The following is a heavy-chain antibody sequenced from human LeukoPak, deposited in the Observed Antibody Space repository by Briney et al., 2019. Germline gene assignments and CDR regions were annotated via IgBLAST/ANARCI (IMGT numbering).Heavy chain of an antibody. J-gene: IGHJ4*02. Sequence: SETLSLTCTVSGGSIRSYYWGWIRQPPGKGLEWIGRIYYSGSTYYNPSLKSRVTISVDTSKNQFSLKLSSVTAADTAMYYCARHEAGYSSGGGIVGATPPNYWGQGTLVTVSS. CDR1: GGSIRSYY. CDR3: ARHEAGYSSGGGIVGATPPNY. V-gene: IGHV4-39*07. D-gene: IGHD6-19*01. CDR2: IYYSGST.